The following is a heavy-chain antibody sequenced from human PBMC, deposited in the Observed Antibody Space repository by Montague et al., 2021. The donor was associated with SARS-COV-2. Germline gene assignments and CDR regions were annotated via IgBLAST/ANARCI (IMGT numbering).Heavy chain of an antibody. D-gene: IGHD6-13*01. CDR2: IDWDDDK. CDR3: ARIHIAAAGTGLDY. CDR1: GFSLSTSGMC. V-gene: IGHV2-70*11. J-gene: IGHJ4*02. Sequence: PALVKPTQTLTLTCTFSGFSLSTSGMCVSWIRQPPGKALKWLARIDWDDDKYYSTSLKTRLTISKDTSKNQVVLTMTNMDPVDTATYYCARIHIAAAGTGLDYWGQGTLVTVSS.